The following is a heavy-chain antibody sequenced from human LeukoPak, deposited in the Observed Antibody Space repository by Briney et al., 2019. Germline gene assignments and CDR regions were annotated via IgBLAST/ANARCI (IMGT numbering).Heavy chain of an antibody. CDR2: INWNSDTK. CDR1: GFAFHNYA. CDR3: AKDTGGNGAYFYAMDV. V-gene: IGHV3-9*01. Sequence: GRSLRLSCVGSGFAFHNYAMHLVRRPPGKGLEWVSAINWNSDTKAYADSVKGRFTISRDRARNSLYLQMDSLRPEDTALYYCAKDTGGNGAYFYAMDVWGQGTSVTVSS. D-gene: IGHD4-23*01. J-gene: IGHJ6*02.